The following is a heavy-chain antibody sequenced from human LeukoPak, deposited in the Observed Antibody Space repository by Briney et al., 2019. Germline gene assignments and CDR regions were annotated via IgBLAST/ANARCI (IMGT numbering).Heavy chain of an antibody. CDR1: GFTFSSYA. CDR2: IYSGGST. V-gene: IGHV3-53*01. Sequence: GGSLRLSCAASGFTFSSYAMSWVRQAPGKGLERVSVIYSGGSTYYADSVKGRFTISRDNSKNTLYLQMNSLRAEDTAVYYCARDPAGGYFDYWGQGTLVTVSS. CDR3: ARDPAGGYFDY. J-gene: IGHJ4*02. D-gene: IGHD1-1*01.